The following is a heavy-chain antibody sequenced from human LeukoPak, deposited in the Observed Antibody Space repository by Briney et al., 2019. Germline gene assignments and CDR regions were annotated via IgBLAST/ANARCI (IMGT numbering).Heavy chain of an antibody. CDR2: IRYDGSNK. Sequence: PGGSLRLSCAASGFTFSSYGMHWVRQAPGKGLEWVAFIRYDGSNKYYADSVKGRFTISRDNSKNTLYLQMNSLRAEDTAVYYCAKDRRIAACFDWGQGTLVTVSS. J-gene: IGHJ4*02. D-gene: IGHD6-6*01. CDR3: AKDRRIAACFD. V-gene: IGHV3-30*02. CDR1: GFTFSSYG.